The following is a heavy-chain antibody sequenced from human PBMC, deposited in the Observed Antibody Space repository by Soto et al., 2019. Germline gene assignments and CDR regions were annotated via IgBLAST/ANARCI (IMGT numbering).Heavy chain of an antibody. J-gene: IGHJ4*02. CDR3: AKDGAESYYDSSGYFY. CDR2: ISGSGANT. CDR1: GFTFRSFG. V-gene: IGHV3-23*01. Sequence: GGSLRLSCAASGFTFRSFGMDWVRQAPGKGLEWVSTISGSGANTYYADSVKGRFTISRDNSNNMLYLQMNSLRAEDTAVYYCAKDGAESYYDSSGYFYWGQGTPVTVSS. D-gene: IGHD3-22*01.